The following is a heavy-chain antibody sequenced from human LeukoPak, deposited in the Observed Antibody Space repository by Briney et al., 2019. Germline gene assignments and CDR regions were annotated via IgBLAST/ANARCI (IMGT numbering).Heavy chain of an antibody. CDR1: GFSVSDYS. J-gene: IGHJ6*04. CDR3: AELGITMIGGV. D-gene: IGHD3-10*02. CDR2: ISSRSSTI. Sequence: GGSLRLSCAGSGFSVSDYSMNWVRQAPGKGLEWVSYISSRSSTIYYAESVKGRFTISRDNAKNSLFLQMNSLRAEDTAVYYCAELGITMIGGVWGKGTTVTISS. V-gene: IGHV3-48*01.